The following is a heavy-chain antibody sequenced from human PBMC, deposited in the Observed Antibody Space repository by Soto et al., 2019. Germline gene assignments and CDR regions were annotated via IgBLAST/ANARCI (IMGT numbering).Heavy chain of an antibody. CDR3: ARDSGFYGGNSGGIDY. V-gene: IGHV4-30-2*01. CDR2: IYHSGST. D-gene: IGHD4-17*01. Sequence: QLQLQESGSGLVKPSQTLSLTCAVSGGSISSGGYSWSWIRQPPGNGLEWIGYIYHSGSTYYNPSLKSRVTISVDRSKNQFSLKLGSVTAADTAVYYCARDSGFYGGNSGGIDYWGQGTLVTVSS. J-gene: IGHJ4*02. CDR1: GGSISSGGYS.